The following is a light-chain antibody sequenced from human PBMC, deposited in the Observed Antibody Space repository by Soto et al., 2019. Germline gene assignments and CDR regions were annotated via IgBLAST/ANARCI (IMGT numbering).Light chain of an antibody. CDR3: QQRSNWPIT. CDR2: DAS. CDR1: QSVSSY. Sequence: EIVLTQSPATLSLSPGERATLSCRASQSVSSYLAWYQQKPGHAPRLLIYDASNRATGIPARFSGSGFGTDFPLTISSLEPEDFAVYYCQQRSNWPITFGQGTRLEIK. J-gene: IGKJ5*01. V-gene: IGKV3-11*01.